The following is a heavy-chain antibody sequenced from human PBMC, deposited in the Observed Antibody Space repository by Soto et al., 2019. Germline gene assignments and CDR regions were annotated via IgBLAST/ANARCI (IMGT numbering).Heavy chain of an antibody. J-gene: IGHJ4*02. CDR1: GFTFRTSA. D-gene: IGHD3-10*01. V-gene: IGHV3-23*01. CDR2: INSDDSK. Sequence: EVQVLESGGGLVQPGGSLRLSCAASGFTFRTSAMSWGRRAPGKGLEWVSGINSDDSKNYIASVRGRFTMSGDNSKNTXXXXXXXXXXXXTXXXYCAKDSHWGIISPTXDHWGQGTLVTV. CDR3: AKDSHWGIISPTXDH.